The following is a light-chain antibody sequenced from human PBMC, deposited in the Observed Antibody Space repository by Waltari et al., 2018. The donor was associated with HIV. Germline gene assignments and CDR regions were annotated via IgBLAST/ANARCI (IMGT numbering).Light chain of an antibody. J-gene: IGLJ1*01. V-gene: IGLV1-47*01. CDR3: ASWDDSLMGYV. Sequence: QSVLAQPPSVSGTPGQRVTISCSGSNSNIGSKPVYWYQQVPGTAPKLLMDRGNQRPSGVPDRFSASMSGSSASLAISGLRSENEADYFCASWDDSLMGYVLGNGTKVTVL. CDR1: NSNIGSKP. CDR2: RGN.